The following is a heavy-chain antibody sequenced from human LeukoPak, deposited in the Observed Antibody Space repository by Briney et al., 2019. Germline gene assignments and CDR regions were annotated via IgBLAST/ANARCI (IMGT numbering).Heavy chain of an antibody. CDR3: ARGDYETHGYQTR. D-gene: IGHD3-22*01. CDR1: GYIFTSYV. J-gene: IGHJ4*02. Sequence: ASVKVSCKASGYIFTSYVLHWVRQASGQGLEWMGGINTNTGNPTYAQGFTGRFVFSLDTSVSTAYLQISSLKADDTAMYYCARGDYETHGYQTRWGQGTLVTVSS. V-gene: IGHV7-4-1*02. CDR2: INTNTGNP.